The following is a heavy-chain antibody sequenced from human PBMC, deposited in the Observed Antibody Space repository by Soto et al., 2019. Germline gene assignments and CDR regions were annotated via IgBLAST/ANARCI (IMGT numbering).Heavy chain of an antibody. V-gene: IGHV1-3*01. CDR3: ARDSDASVTH. Sequence: SGAEVKKPGASVKVSCKASGYTFTAYAIHWVRQAPGQGLEWMAWINAGNGDTKYSQKFQGRVTVTRDTSASTVYMELSSLRSEDTAVYYCARDSDASVTHWGQGTLVTVSS. J-gene: IGHJ4*02. D-gene: IGHD4-17*01. CDR2: INAGNGDT. CDR1: GYTFTAYA.